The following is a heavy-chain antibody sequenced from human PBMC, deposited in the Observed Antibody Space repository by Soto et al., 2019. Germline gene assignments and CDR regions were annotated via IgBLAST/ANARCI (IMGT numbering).Heavy chain of an antibody. J-gene: IGHJ6*02. CDR2: IYYTGST. CDR1: GGSINRGDFF. CDR3: ARIHLSNGDMGMDV. V-gene: IGHV4-31*11. D-gene: IGHD2-15*01. Sequence: QVQLQESGPGLVKPSQTLSLTCAVSGGSINRGDFFWSWIRQHPGKGLEWIGYIYYTGSTYYNPSLKSRITISLDMSKNQFSLKLSSVTAADTAVYYCARIHLSNGDMGMDVWGQGTTVTVSS.